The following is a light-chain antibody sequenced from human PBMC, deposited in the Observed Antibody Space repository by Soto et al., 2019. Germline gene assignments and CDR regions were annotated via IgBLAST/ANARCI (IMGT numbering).Light chain of an antibody. CDR3: QSYDSSLSARYV. CDR1: SSNIGAGYD. Sequence: QSVLTQPPSVSGAPGQRVTISCTGSSSNIGAGYDVHWYQQLPGTAPKLLIYGNSNRPSGVPDRSSGSKSGTSASLAITGLQAEDEADYYCQSYDSSLSARYVFGTGTKLTVL. V-gene: IGLV1-40*01. CDR2: GNS. J-gene: IGLJ1*01.